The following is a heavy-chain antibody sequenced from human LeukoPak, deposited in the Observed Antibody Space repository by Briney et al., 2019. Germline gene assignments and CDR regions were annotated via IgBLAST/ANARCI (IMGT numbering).Heavy chain of an antibody. V-gene: IGHV4-39*01. CDR2: IYYSGST. CDR1: GGSISSSSYY. J-gene: IGHJ3*02. D-gene: IGHD6-19*01. Sequence: SETLSLTCTVSGGSISSSSYYWGWIRQPPGKGLEWIGSIYYSGSTYYNPSLKSRVTISVDTSKNQFSLKLSSVTAADTAVYYCASFADSSGWYGDAFDIWGQGTMVTVSS. CDR3: ASFADSSGWYGDAFDI.